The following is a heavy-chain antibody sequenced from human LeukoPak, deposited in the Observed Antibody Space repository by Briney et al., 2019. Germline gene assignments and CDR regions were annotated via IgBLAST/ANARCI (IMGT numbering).Heavy chain of an antibody. D-gene: IGHD3-3*01. CDR1: GGSISSSSYY. J-gene: IGHJ6*03. Sequence: PSETLSLTCTVSGGSISSSSYYWGWIRQPPGKGLEWIGSIYYSGSTYYNPSLKSRVTISVDTSKNQFSLKLSSVTAADTAVYYCARGDPEWSSNYYYMDVWGKGTTVTVSS. V-gene: IGHV4-39*07. CDR2: IYYSGST. CDR3: ARGDPEWSSNYYYMDV.